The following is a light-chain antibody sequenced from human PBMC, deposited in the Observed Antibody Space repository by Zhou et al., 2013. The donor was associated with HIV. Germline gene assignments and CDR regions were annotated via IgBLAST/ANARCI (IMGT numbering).Light chain of an antibody. Sequence: DIQMTQSPSSLSASVGDRVTITCRASQSVDTWLAWYQQKPGKAPKLLIYKASELQSGVPLRFSGSGSGIEFTLTISSLQPDDVATYYCQQYSTFPITFGGGAEGGRSN. J-gene: IGKJ4*01. V-gene: IGKV1-5*03. CDR3: QQYSTFPIT. CDR1: QSVDTW. CDR2: KAS.